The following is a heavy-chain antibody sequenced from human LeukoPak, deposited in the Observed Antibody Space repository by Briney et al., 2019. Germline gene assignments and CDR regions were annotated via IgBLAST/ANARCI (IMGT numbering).Heavy chain of an antibody. D-gene: IGHD3-16*01. CDR2: ISAYSGNT. J-gene: IGHJ6*03. Sequence: GASVKVSCKASGYTFTNYGVSWVRQAPGQGLEWMGWISAYSGNTNYAQKLQGRVIMTTDTSTSTAYMELRSLRSDDTAVYYCARLNGGAAGGGRYYYYYMDVWGKGTTVTVSS. V-gene: IGHV1-18*01. CDR3: ARLNGGAAGGGRYYYYYMDV. CDR1: GYTFTNYG.